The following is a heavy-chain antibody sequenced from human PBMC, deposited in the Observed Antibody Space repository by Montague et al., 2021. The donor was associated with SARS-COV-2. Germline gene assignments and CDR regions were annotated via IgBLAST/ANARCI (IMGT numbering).Heavy chain of an antibody. CDR1: GGSISSNLFN. Sequence: SETLSLTCTVSGGSISSNLFNWVWIRQLPGLELVWILSIPYSGSSNYXPSLKSRITLYVDTSKNPLSLNLITLTAADTAMYSCARHVDPCGGNCRNWYFDLWGRATLVTVSS. V-gene: IGHV4-39*01. D-gene: IGHD4-23*01. CDR2: IPYSGSS. J-gene: IGHJ2*01. CDR3: ARHVDPCGGNCRNWYFDL.